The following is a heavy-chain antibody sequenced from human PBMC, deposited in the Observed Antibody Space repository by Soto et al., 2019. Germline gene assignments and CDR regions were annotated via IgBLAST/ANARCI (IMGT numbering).Heavy chain of an antibody. D-gene: IGHD6-19*01. J-gene: IGHJ3*02. CDR3: TTFSSSDDAFDI. V-gene: IGHV3-15*07. CDR2: IKSKTDGGTT. CDR1: GFTFSNAW. Sequence: PGGSLRLSCAASGFTFSNAWMNWVRQAPGKGLEWVGRIKSKTDGGTTDYAAPVKGRFTISRDDSKNTLYLQMNSLKTEDTTVYYCTTFSSSDDAFDIWGQGTMVTVSS.